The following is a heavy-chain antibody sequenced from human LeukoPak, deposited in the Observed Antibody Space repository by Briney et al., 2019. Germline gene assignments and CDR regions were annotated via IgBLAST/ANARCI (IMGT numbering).Heavy chain of an antibody. V-gene: IGHV3-7*03. Sequence: GGSLRLSCAASGFPFSHYWMTWVRQAPGKGLEWAANIKQDGSEKYFVDSVKGRFTMSRDNAKNSVSLQMDSLRVEDTAVYYCARIGYSSSSLDYWGQGTLVTVSS. CDR2: IKQDGSEK. J-gene: IGHJ4*02. D-gene: IGHD6-6*01. CDR1: GFPFSHYW. CDR3: ARIGYSSSSLDY.